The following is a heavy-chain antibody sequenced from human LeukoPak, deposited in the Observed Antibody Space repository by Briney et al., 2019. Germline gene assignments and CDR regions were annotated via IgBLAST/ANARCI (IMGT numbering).Heavy chain of an antibody. CDR2: IYPGDSDT. J-gene: IGHJ5*02. CDR3: ARTDYDFWSGSTHSNWLDP. CDR1: GYSFTSYW. D-gene: IGHD3-3*01. V-gene: IGHV5-51*01. Sequence: GESLKISCKGSGYSFTSYWIGWVRQMPRKGLEWMGIIYPGDSDTGYSPSFQGQVTISADKSISTAYLQWSSLKASDTAMYYCARTDYDFWSGSTHSNWLDPWGQGTLVTVSS.